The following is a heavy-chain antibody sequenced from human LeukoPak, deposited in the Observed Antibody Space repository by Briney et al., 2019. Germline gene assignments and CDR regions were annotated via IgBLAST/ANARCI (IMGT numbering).Heavy chain of an antibody. CDR2: IRYDGSNK. V-gene: IGHV3-30*02. CDR3: AKEQWLVYYYYYMDV. CDR1: GFTFSSYG. Sequence: PGGSLRLSCAASGFTFSSYGMHWVRQAPGKGLEWVAFIRYDGSNKYYADSVKGRFTISRDNSKNTLYLQMNSLRAEDTAVYYCAKEQWLVYYYYYMDVWGKGTTVTISS. D-gene: IGHD6-19*01. J-gene: IGHJ6*03.